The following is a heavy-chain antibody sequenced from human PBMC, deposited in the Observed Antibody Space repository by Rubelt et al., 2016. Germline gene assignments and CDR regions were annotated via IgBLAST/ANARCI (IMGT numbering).Heavy chain of an antibody. Sequence: QVQLVQSGAEVKKPGASVKVSCKASGYTFTSYGISWVRQAPGQGLAWMGIINPSGGSTSYAQKVQGSVTMTRDTSTSNGDMELSSLRSEDTAGDYCARSPRYDFEDNWFDPWGQGTLATVSS. CDR3: ARSPRYDFEDNWFDP. CDR1: GYTFTSYG. V-gene: IGHV1-46*01. CDR2: INPSGGST. D-gene: IGHD3-3*01. J-gene: IGHJ5*02.